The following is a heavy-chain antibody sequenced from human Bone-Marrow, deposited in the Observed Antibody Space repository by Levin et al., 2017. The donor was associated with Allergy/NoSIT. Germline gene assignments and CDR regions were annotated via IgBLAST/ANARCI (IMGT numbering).Heavy chain of an antibody. Sequence: GGSLRLSCAASGFTFSSYAMSWVRQAPGKGLDWVSAISGSGTSTYYADSVKGRFTIFRDNSMTTLYLQMNSLRAEDTAVYYCAKGAGWVAGAVALIWGQGTLVTVSS. V-gene: IGHV3-23*01. CDR1: GFTFSSYA. CDR2: ISGSGTST. D-gene: IGHD6-19*01. CDR3: AKGAGWVAGAVALI. J-gene: IGHJ4*02.